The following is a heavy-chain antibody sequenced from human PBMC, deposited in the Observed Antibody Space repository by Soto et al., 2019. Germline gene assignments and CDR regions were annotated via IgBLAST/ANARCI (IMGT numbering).Heavy chain of an antibody. CDR3: ARDVLNYYDSSGNNWFDP. CDR2: ISAYNGNT. D-gene: IGHD3-22*01. V-gene: IGHV1-18*01. Sequence: ASVKVSCKASGYTFTSYGIIWVRQAPGQGLEWMGWISAYNGNTNYAQKLQGRVTMTTDTSTSTAYMELRSLRSDDTAVYYCARDVLNYYDSSGNNWFDPWGQGTLVTVSS. J-gene: IGHJ5*02. CDR1: GYTFTSYG.